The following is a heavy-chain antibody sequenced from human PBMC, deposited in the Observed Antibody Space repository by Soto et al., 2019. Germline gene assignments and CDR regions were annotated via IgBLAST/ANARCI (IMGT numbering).Heavy chain of an antibody. V-gene: IGHV1-8*01. CDR1: GYTFTSYD. CDR2: MSPNSGAT. CDR3: ARGVDAGEDL. Sequence: QVQLVQSGAEVTKPGASVKVSCKASGYTFTSYDINWVRQATGQGLEWMGWMSPNSGATGYAQKFQGRVTMTRETSISTAYMELSNLRSEDTAIYSCARGVDAGEDLWGQGSTVTVSS. D-gene: IGHD2-2*01. J-gene: IGHJ6*02.